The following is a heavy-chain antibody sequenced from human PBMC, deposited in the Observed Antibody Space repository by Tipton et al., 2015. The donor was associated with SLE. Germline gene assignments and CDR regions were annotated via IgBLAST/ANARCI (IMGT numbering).Heavy chain of an antibody. J-gene: IGHJ3*02. V-gene: IGHV4-39*01. Sequence: TLSLTCTVSGGSISSSSFYWGWIRQPPGKGLEWIGSFYYSGSTYYNPSLKSRVTISVDTSKNQFSLKLSSVTATDTAVYFCARDTALEAFDMWGQGTMVTVSS. CDR3: ARDTALEAFDM. CDR1: GGSISSSSFY. D-gene: IGHD5-18*01. CDR2: FYYSGST.